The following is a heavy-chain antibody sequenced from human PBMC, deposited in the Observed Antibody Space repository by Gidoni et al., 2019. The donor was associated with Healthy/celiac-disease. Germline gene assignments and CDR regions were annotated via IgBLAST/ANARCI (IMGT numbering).Heavy chain of an antibody. CDR2: ISSSGSTI. V-gene: IGHV3-11*01. J-gene: IGHJ3*02. CDR1: GFTFSDYY. Sequence: QVQLVESGGGLVNPGGSLRLSCEASGFTFSDYYMSWIRQAPGKGLEWVSYISSSGSTIYYADSVKGRFTISRDNAKNSLYLQMNSMRAEDTAVYYCARASRGTAMVRGAFDIWGQGTMVTVSS. D-gene: IGHD5-18*01. CDR3: ARASRGTAMVRGAFDI.